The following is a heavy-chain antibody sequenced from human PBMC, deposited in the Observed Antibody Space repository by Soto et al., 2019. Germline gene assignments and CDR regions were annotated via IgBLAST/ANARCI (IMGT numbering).Heavy chain of an antibody. J-gene: IGHJ4*02. CDR3: GRDKGFGELLV. Sequence: QVQLVQSGAEVKKPGASVKVSCKASGYTFTSYGISWVRQAPGQGLEWMGWISAYNGNTNYAQKLQGRVTMTTDTTTSTAYMQLRSLRSDDAAVYCGGRDKGFGELLVWGQGTLVTVSS. D-gene: IGHD3-10*01. CDR2: ISAYNGNT. CDR1: GYTFTSYG. V-gene: IGHV1-18*01.